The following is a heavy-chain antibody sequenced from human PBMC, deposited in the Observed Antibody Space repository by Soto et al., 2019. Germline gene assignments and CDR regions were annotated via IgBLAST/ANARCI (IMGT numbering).Heavy chain of an antibody. V-gene: IGHV3-30*18. Sequence: QVQLVESGGGVVQPGRSLRLSCAASGFTFSSYGMHWVRQAPGKGLEWVAVISYDGSNKYYADSVKGRFTISRDNSKNTLYLQMNSLRAEDTAVYYCAKVGGGIVVVPAAANYYYYGMDVWGQGTTVTVSS. J-gene: IGHJ6*02. CDR3: AKVGGGIVVVPAAANYYYYGMDV. D-gene: IGHD2-2*01. CDR1: GFTFSSYG. CDR2: ISYDGSNK.